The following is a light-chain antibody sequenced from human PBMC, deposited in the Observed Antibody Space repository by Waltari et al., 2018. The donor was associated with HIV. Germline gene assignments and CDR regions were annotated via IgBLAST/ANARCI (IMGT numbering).Light chain of an antibody. V-gene: IGLV3-1*01. J-gene: IGLJ2*01. CDR1: KLGQKF. CDR3: QAWDNTVV. Sequence: SYGLTQPPSVSVSPGQTVTISCSGDKLGQKFVSWYLQKAGQSPVLVIYQDTQRPPGIPDRFSASNSGGTANLTISGTQAADEGDYFCQAWDNTVVFGGGTKLTVL. CDR2: QDT.